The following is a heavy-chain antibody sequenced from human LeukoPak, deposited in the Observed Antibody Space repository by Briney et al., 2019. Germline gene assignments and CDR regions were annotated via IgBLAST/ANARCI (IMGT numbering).Heavy chain of an antibody. D-gene: IGHD2-21*01. Sequence: GGSLRLSCAASGFTFSSYAMHWVRQAPGKGLEWVAVISYDGSNKYYADSVKGRFTISRDNSKNTLYLQMNSLRAEDTAVYYCARGDFGGYYYYAMDVWGQGTTVTVSS. J-gene: IGHJ6*02. CDR1: GFTFSSYA. CDR2: ISYDGSNK. CDR3: ARGDFGGYYYYAMDV. V-gene: IGHV3-30-3*01.